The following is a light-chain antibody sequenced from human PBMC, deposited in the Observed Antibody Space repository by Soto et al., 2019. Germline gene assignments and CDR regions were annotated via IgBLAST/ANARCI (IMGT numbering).Light chain of an antibody. J-gene: IGKJ4*01. CDR3: QPYNNWPLT. CDR1: QAIVDKLVSYXXKRAREGIVDT. V-gene: IGKV3-15*01. Sequence: EVVMRQSPATLSVSPGEGAHLSCRAIQAIVDKLVSYXXKRAREGIVDTLAWYQHKPGQTPRLLIYDTSTRATGVPTRFSGSRSGAEFTLTINSLQSEDFAVYYCQPYNNWPLTFGGGTKVDIK. CDR2: DTS.